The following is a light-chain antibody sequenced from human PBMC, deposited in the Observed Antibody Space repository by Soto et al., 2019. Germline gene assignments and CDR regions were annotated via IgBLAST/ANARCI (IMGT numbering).Light chain of an antibody. Sequence: QSVLTQSPSASASLGASVKFICTLSSGHNSYAIAWHQQQPEKGPRYLMKINSDGSHSKGDGIPDRFSGSSSGAERYLTISSLQSEDEADYYCQTWGTGIRVFGTGTKVTVL. CDR3: QTWGTGIRV. CDR1: SGHNSYA. CDR2: INSDGSH. J-gene: IGLJ1*01. V-gene: IGLV4-69*01.